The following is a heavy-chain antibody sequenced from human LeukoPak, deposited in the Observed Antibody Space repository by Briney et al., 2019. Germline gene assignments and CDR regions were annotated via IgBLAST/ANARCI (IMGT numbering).Heavy chain of an antibody. Sequence: PSETLSLTCAVSGYSISSGYYWGWIRQPPGKGLEWIGSIYHSGSTYYNPSLKSRVTISVDTSKNQFSLKLSSVTAADTAVYYCARATMLVWNYYYYMDVWGKGTTVTVSS. CDR3: ARATMLVWNYYYYMDV. D-gene: IGHD3-10*02. V-gene: IGHV4-38-2*01. CDR1: GYSISSGYY. J-gene: IGHJ6*03. CDR2: IYHSGST.